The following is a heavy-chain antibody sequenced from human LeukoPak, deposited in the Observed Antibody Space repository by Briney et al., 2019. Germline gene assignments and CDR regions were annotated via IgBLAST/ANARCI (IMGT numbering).Heavy chain of an antibody. V-gene: IGHV4-59*01. CDR2: ISYSGSA. J-gene: IGHJ3*02. Sequence: SETLSLTCTVSGGSIGSYYWSWIRQPPGKGLEWIGYISYSGSANYNPSLKSRVTISVDTSKNQFSLKLSSVTAADTAVYYCARAWGTADNAFDIWGQGTMVTVSS. CDR1: GGSIGSYY. CDR3: ARAWGTADNAFDI. D-gene: IGHD3-16*01.